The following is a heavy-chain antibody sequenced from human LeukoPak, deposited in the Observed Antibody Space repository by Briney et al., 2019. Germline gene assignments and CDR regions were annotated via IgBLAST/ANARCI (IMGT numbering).Heavy chain of an antibody. Sequence: GGSLRLSCAASGFTFSSYGMHWVRQAPGKGLEWVSSISSSSSYIYYADSVNGRFTISRDNAKNSLYLQMNSLRAEDTAVYYCARDARGGWSGFDAFDIWGQGTMVTVSS. V-gene: IGHV3-21*01. D-gene: IGHD3-16*01. CDR3: ARDARGGWSGFDAFDI. CDR2: ISSSSSYI. J-gene: IGHJ3*02. CDR1: GFTFSSYG.